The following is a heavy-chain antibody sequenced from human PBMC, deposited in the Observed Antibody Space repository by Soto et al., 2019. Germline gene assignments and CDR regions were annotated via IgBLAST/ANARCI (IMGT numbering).Heavy chain of an antibody. CDR2: ISAYTCTT. Sequence: QVQLVQSGAEMKKPGASVKVSCQASGYICTNDGISSVRQPPGQLLEGMGWISAYTCTTNYAQKFQVRVTMTTDTSTSTAYMEPRSLRSDDTAGYYCASDGSNSEYWGQGTLVTVSS. CDR1: GYICTNDG. V-gene: IGHV1-18*01. J-gene: IGHJ4*02. D-gene: IGHD6-13*01. CDR3: ASDGSNSEY.